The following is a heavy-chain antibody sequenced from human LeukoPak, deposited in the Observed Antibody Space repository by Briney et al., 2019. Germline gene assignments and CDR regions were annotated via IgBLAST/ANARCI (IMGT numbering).Heavy chain of an antibody. CDR2: IIPIFGTA. CDR1: GGTFSSYA. Sequence: SVKVSCKASGGTFSSYAISWVRQAPGQGLEWMGGIIPIFGTANYAQKFQGRVTITTGESTSTAYMELSSLRSEDTAVYYCARVHGDGYFLDYWGQETLVTVSS. CDR3: ARVHGDGYFLDY. V-gene: IGHV1-69*05. D-gene: IGHD5-24*01. J-gene: IGHJ4*02.